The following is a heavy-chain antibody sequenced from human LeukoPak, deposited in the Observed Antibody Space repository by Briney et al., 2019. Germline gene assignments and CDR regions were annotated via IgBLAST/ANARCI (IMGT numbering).Heavy chain of an antibody. CDR2: ISSSGSTI. CDR1: GFTFSDYY. V-gene: IGHV3-11*01. J-gene: IGHJ3*02. CDR3: ARRFRPHGYGDSDSFDI. D-gene: IGHD4-17*01. Sequence: PGGSLRLSCAASGFTFSDYYMSWIRQAPGKGLEGVSYISSSGSTIYYADSVKGRFTISRDNAKNSLYLQMNSLRAEDTAVYYCARRFRPHGYGDSDSFDIWGQGTMVTVSS.